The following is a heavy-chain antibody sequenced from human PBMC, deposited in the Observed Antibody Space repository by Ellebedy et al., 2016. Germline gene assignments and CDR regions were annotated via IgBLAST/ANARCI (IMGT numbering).Heavy chain of an antibody. V-gene: IGHV3-53*01. CDR3: ARDIQATYAFDI. Sequence: GESLKIPCAASGFTVSSNYMSWVRQAPGKGLEWVSVIYSGGSTYYADSVKGRFTISRDNSKNTLYLQMNSLRAEDTAVYYCARDIQATYAFDIWGQGTMVTVSS. D-gene: IGHD1-1*01. CDR1: GFTVSSNY. J-gene: IGHJ3*02. CDR2: IYSGGST.